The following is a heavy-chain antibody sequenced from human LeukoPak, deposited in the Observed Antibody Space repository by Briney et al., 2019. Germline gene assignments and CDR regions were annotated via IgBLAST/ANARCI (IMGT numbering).Heavy chain of an antibody. CDR2: ISGSGGIT. Sequence: GGSLRLSWAASGXTFSSYAVSWVRQAPGKGLECDSSISGSGGITDYADAVKVRLTTSRDNSKNTLHLQMNSLRGEDTAVYYCAKRSDSGRYFDYWGQGTLVTVSS. CDR3: AKRSDSGRYFDY. J-gene: IGHJ4*02. CDR1: GXTFSSYA. V-gene: IGHV3-23*01. D-gene: IGHD6-19*01.